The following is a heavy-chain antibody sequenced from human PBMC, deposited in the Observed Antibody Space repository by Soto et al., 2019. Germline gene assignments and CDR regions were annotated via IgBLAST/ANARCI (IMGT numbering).Heavy chain of an antibody. Sequence: QVQLVQSGAEVKKPGSSVKVSCKASGGTFTSYAISWVRQAPGQGLEWMGGIIPTFSTTNYAQKFQGRVSITADESTSTSYMDLSSLRSDDPAVYYCARDQGLYVDTGMVVDYYGTDVWGQGTTVTVSS. V-gene: IGHV1-69*01. CDR3: ARDQGLYVDTGMVVDYYGTDV. D-gene: IGHD5-18*01. J-gene: IGHJ6*02. CDR2: IIPTFSTT. CDR1: GGTFTSYA.